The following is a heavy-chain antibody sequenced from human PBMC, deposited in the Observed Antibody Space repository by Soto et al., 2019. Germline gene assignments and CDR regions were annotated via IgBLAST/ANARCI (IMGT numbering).Heavy chain of an antibody. Sequence: VQLVESGGGVVQPGRSLRLSCAASGFTFSSYAMHWVRQAPGKGLEWVAVISYDGSNKYYADSVKGRFTISRDNSKNTLYLQMNSLRAEDTAVYYCARDSNDFWSGYGYWGQGTLVTVSS. CDR1: GFTFSSYA. D-gene: IGHD3-3*01. J-gene: IGHJ4*02. V-gene: IGHV3-30-3*01. CDR3: ARDSNDFWSGYGY. CDR2: ISYDGSNK.